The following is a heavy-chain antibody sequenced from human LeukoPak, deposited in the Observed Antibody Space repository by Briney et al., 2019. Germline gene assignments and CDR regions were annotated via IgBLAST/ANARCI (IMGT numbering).Heavy chain of an antibody. D-gene: IGHD3-10*01. Sequence: ASVKVSCKASRYTLTDYYMHWVRQAPGQGLEWMGWINPNGCGTNYPQKLPSWVTMTRDTSISTAYMELSRLRSDVTAVYYCARAMVRGSPTAFDYWGEGTLVTVSS. CDR2: INPNGCGT. CDR1: RYTLTDYY. J-gene: IGHJ4*02. CDR3: ARAMVRGSPTAFDY. V-gene: IGHV1-2*04.